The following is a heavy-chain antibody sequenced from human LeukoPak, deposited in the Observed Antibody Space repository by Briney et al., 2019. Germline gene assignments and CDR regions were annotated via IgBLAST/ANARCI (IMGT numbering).Heavy chain of an antibody. Sequence: GGSLRLSCAASGFTFSSYAMNWVRQAPGEGLEWVSAISGSGGSTYYADSAKGRFTISRDNSRNTLYLQMNSLRAEDTAVYYCAKPNWNDDAFDIWGQGTMVTVSS. D-gene: IGHD1-20*01. CDR1: GFTFSSYA. CDR3: AKPNWNDDAFDI. J-gene: IGHJ3*02. V-gene: IGHV3-23*01. CDR2: ISGSGGST.